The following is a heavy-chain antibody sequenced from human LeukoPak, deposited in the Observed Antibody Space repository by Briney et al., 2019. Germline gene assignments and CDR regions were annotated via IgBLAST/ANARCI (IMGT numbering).Heavy chain of an antibody. CDR1: GVTFSSYA. J-gene: IGHJ3*02. CDR2: ISGSSGSNT. CDR3: AKSASPYRLDAFDI. V-gene: IGHV3-23*01. D-gene: IGHD2-2*02. Sequence: GGSLRLSCIASGVTFSSYAMSCVRQAPGKGLEWVSAISGSSGSNTYYVDSVKGRFTISRDNSKNTLYLQMNSLRAEDTAVYYCAKSASPYRLDAFDIWGQGTMVTVSS.